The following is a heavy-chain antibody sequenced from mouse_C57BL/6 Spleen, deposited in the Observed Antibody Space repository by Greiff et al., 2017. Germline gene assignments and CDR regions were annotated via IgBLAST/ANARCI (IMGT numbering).Heavy chain of an antibody. CDR2: IRNKANNHAT. CDR3: TGYYGSSWTWFAY. J-gene: IGHJ3*01. Sequence: EVKLVESGGGLVQPGGSMKLSCAASGFTFSDAWMDWVRQSPEKGLEWVAEIRNKANNHATYYAESVKGRFTISRDDSKSSVYLQMNSLRAEDTGIYYCTGYYGSSWTWFAYWGQGTLVTVSA. V-gene: IGHV6-6*01. D-gene: IGHD1-1*01. CDR1: GFTFSDAW.